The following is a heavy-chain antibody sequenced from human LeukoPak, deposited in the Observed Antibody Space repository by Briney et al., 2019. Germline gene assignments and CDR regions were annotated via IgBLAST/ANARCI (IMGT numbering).Heavy chain of an antibody. CDR3: ARGSGGNLENYFYYMDV. CDR2: ISSSSTYI. D-gene: IGHD2-15*01. CDR1: GFTFSIYS. V-gene: IGHV3-21*01. Sequence: GGSLRLSCTVSGFTFSIYSMNWVRQPPGKRLEWVSSISSSSTYIYYPDSVKGRFTISRDNAKNSLYLQMNSLRAEDTAVYYCARGSGGNLENYFYYMDVWGKGTTVTVSS. J-gene: IGHJ6*03.